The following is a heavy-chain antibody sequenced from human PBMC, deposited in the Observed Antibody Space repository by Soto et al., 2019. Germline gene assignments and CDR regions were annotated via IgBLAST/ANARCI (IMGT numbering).Heavy chain of an antibody. Sequence: SGPTLGNPTQTLTLTCTFSGFSRSTSGVGVGWIRQPPGKALEWLAIIYWDDDKRYSPSLKSRLTITKDTSKNQVVLTMTTMDPVDTATYYCAHALGYCSGGSCYKYYSDYWGQGTLVTVSS. D-gene: IGHD2-15*01. CDR2: IYWDDDK. CDR3: AHALGYCSGGSCYKYYSDY. V-gene: IGHV2-5*02. J-gene: IGHJ4*02. CDR1: GFSRSTSGVG.